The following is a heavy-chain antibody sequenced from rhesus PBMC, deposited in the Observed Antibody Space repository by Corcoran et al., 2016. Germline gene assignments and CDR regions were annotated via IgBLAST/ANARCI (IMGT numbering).Heavy chain of an antibody. V-gene: IGHV4-76*01. CDR1: GYSISSGYD. J-gene: IGHJ4*01. CDR2: IYGSSGST. Sequence: QVQLQESGPGVVKPSETLSLTCAVSGYSISSGYDWSWSRQPPGKGLEWIGYIYGSSGSTNYNPSLKNRVTISKDTSKNQFSLKLSSVTAADTAVYYCARGSSGSWNVLDYWGQGVLVTVSS. D-gene: IGHD6-25*01. CDR3: ARGSSGSWNVLDY.